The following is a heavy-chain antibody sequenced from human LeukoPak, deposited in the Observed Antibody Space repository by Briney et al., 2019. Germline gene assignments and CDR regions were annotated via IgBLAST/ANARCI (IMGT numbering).Heavy chain of an antibody. J-gene: IGHJ5*02. Sequence: SWIRQHPGKGLEWIGYIYYSGSTYYNPSLKSRVTISVDTSKNQFSLKLSSVTAADTAVYYCARSPLKGPSDWFDPWGQGTLVTVSS. V-gene: IGHV4-31*02. CDR2: IYYSGST. CDR3: ARSPLKGPSDWFDP.